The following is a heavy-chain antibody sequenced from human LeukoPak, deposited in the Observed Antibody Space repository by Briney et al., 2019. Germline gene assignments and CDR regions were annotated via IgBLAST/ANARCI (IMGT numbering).Heavy chain of an antibody. CDR1: GGSILTTNW. Sequence: SETLSLTCAVSGGSILTTNWWSWVRQPPGKGLEWIGEVHLSGASNYNPSLKSRVSMSIDKSRNQLSLELTSVTAADTAIYYCARESGAFSPFGFWGEGTLVTVSS. J-gene: IGHJ4*02. V-gene: IGHV4-4*02. D-gene: IGHD1-26*01. CDR2: VHLSGAS. CDR3: ARESGAFSPFGF.